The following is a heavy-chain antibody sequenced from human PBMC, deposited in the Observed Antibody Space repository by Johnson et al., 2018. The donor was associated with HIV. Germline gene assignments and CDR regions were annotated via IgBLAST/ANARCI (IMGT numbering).Heavy chain of an antibody. CDR1: GITVSSNY. Sequence: VQLVESGGGLVQPGGSLRLSSAASGITVSSNYMSWVRQAPGKGLEWVSLIFSVGNTYYADSVKGRFTISRDNSNNMVYLQMDSLRPEDTAGYYCARDGRDLVTRGAFDIWGQGTVVTVSS. D-gene: IGHD5-18*01. J-gene: IGHJ3*02. CDR3: ARDGRDLVTRGAFDI. CDR2: IFSVGNT. V-gene: IGHV3-66*02.